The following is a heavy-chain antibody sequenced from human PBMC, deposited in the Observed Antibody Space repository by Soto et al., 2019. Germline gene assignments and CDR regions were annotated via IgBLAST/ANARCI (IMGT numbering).Heavy chain of an antibody. CDR1: GYTFTSYG. CDR2: ISAYNGNT. CDR3: ARRNAVSRVVVITTAFDI. J-gene: IGHJ3*02. Sequence: ASVKVSCKASGYTFTSYGISWVLQAPGQGLEWMGWISAYNGNTNYAQKLQGRVTMTTDTSTSTAYMELRSLRSDDTAVYYCARRNAVSRVVVITTAFDIWGQGTMVTVSS. D-gene: IGHD3-22*01. V-gene: IGHV1-18*04.